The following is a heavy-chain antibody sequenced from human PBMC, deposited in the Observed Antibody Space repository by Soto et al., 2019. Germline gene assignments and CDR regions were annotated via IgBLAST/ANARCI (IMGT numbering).Heavy chain of an antibody. V-gene: IGHV4-31*03. D-gene: IGHD1-7*01. Sequence: QVQLQESGPGLVKPSQTLSLTCTVSGGCISSGGYYWSWIRQHPGKGLEWIGYIYYSGSTYYNPSLKSRVTISIDTSKNQFSLKLCSVTAADTAVHYCARDNGSRLELLYYWGQGTLVTISS. J-gene: IGHJ4*02. CDR2: IYYSGST. CDR3: ARDNGSRLELLYY. CDR1: GGCISSGGYY.